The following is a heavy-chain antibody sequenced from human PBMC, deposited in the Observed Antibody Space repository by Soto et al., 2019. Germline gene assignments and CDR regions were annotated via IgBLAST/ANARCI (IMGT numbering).Heavy chain of an antibody. CDR3: ARGYCTTTICDPWFDP. Sequence: GESLKISCTVVGYSLTSYWIGWVRQMPGKGLEWMGIIYPGDSDTRYSPSFQGQVTISADKSITTAYLQWSSLKASDTAMYYCARGYCTTTICDPWFDPWGQGTLVTVSS. CDR1: GYSLTSYW. J-gene: IGHJ5*02. CDR2: IYPGDSDT. D-gene: IGHD2-2*01. V-gene: IGHV5-51*01.